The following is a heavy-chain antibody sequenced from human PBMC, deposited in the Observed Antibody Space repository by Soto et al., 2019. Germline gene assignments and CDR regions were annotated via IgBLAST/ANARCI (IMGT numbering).Heavy chain of an antibody. CDR1: GGSFSGYY. CDR2: INHSGST. V-gene: IGHV4-34*01. Sequence: PSETLSLTCAVYGGSFSGYYWSWIRQPPGKGLEWIGEINHSGSTNYNPSLKSRVTISVDTSKNQFSLKLSSVTAADTAVYYCARGPYYDFWSGYYNYYYGMDVWGQGTTVTVS. D-gene: IGHD3-3*01. CDR3: ARGPYYDFWSGYYNYYYGMDV. J-gene: IGHJ6*02.